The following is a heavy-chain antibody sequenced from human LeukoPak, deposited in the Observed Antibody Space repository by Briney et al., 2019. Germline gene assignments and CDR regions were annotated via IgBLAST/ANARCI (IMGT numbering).Heavy chain of an antibody. CDR2: ISSSGLNI. CDR3: ARSYQRSAFYYDP. Sequence: PGGSLRPSCAASGFTVTDYYMTWIRQAPGKGLEWISYISSSGLNIYYADSVKGRFTISRDNAENAIYLQMHSLRAEDTAIYYCARSYQRSAFYYDPWGQGTLVSVPS. V-gene: IGHV3-11*01. J-gene: IGHJ5*02. D-gene: IGHD2/OR15-2a*01. CDR1: GFTVTDYY.